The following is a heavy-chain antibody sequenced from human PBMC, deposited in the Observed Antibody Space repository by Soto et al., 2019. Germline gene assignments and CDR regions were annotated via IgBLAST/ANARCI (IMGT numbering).Heavy chain of an antibody. CDR2: INHSGST. CDR1: CGSFVCYY. D-gene: IGHD3-9*01. CDR3: ARGLVIRPYYYHGMEV. J-gene: IGHJ6*02. V-gene: IGHV4-34*01. Sequence: PSAPLYHTRAVYCGSFVCYYGIWIRQPPGKGLEWIGEINHSGSTNYNPSLKSRVTISVDTSKNQFSLKLSSVTTTDTAVYYCARGLVIRPYYYHGMEVWGQETTVTGSS.